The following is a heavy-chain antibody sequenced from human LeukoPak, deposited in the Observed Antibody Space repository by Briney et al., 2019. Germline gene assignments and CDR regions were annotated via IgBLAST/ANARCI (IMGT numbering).Heavy chain of an antibody. CDR1: GYSISSGYY. CDR3: AREYPRVTMIVVGGGRAAFDI. J-gene: IGHJ3*02. CDR2: IYHSGST. V-gene: IGHV4-38-2*02. D-gene: IGHD3-22*01. Sequence: SETLSLTCTVSGYSISSGYYWGWIRQPPGKGLEWIGSIYHSGSTYYNPSLKSRVTISVDTSKNQFSLKLSSVTAAGTAVYYCAREYPRVTMIVVGGGRAAFDIWGQGTMVTVSS.